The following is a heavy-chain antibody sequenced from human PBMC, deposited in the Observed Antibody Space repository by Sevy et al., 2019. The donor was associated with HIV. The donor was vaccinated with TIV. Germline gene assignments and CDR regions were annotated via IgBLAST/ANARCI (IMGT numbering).Heavy chain of an antibody. D-gene: IGHD2-15*01. CDR3: ARHSPTSGHDY. J-gene: IGHJ4*02. CDR1: GSISNYY. CDR2: IYSSGST. V-gene: IGHV4-4*07. Sequence: SETLSLTCTVSGSISNYYWSWIRQPAGMGLEWIGRIYSSGSTNYNPSLRSRVTMSVDTSKNKYSLKLSSVTAADTAIYYCARHSPTSGHDYWGQGTLVTVSS.